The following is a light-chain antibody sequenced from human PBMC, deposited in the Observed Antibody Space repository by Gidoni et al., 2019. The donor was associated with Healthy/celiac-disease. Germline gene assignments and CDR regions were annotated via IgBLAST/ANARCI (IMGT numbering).Light chain of an antibody. Sequence: SSELTQPLSVSVALGQPARITCGGNNIGRKNVHWYQQKPGQAPVLVIYRASNRPSGIPERFSGSNSGNTATLTISRAQAGDEADYYCQVPKVFGGGTKLTVL. J-gene: IGLJ2*01. CDR2: RAS. CDR1: NIGRKN. CDR3: QVPKV. V-gene: IGLV3-9*01.